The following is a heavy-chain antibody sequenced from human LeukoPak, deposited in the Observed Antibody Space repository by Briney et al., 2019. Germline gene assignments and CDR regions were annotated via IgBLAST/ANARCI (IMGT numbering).Heavy chain of an antibody. CDR2: INHSGST. V-gene: IGHV4-34*09. CDR1: GGSFSGYY. D-gene: IGHD2-21*02. CDR3: ARGPKSIVVVTASWYWFDP. Sequence: SETLSLTCAVYGGSFSGYYWSWIRQPPGKGLEWIGEINHSGSTNYNPSLKSRVTISVDTSKNQFSLKLSSVTAADTAVYYCARGPKSIVVVTASWYWFDPWGQGTLVTVSS. J-gene: IGHJ5*02.